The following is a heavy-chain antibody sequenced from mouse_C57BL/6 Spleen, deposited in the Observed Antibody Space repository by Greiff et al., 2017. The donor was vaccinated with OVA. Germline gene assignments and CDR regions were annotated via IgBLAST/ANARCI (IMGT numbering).Heavy chain of an antibody. V-gene: IGHV1-55*01. CDR2: IYPGSGST. D-gene: IGHD1-1*01. CDR1: GYTFTSYW. Sequence: QVQLKQPGAELVKPGASVKMSCKASGYTFTSYWITWVKQRPGQGLEWIGDIYPGSGSTNYNEKFKSKATLTVDTSSSTAYMQLSSLTSEDSAVYYWATTVGGRDALDYWGQGTSVTVSS. J-gene: IGHJ4*01. CDR3: ATTVGGRDALDY.